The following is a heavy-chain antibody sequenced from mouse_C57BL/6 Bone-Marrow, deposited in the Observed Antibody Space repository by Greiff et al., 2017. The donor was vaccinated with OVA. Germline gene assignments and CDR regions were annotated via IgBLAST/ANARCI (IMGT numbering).Heavy chain of an antibody. CDR2: INPNNGGT. D-gene: IGHD1-1*01. CDR1: GYTFTDYN. J-gene: IGHJ1*03. CDR3: ARDYGSSPYWYFDV. Sequence: EVMLVESGPELVKPGASVKIPCKASGYTFTDYNMDWVKQSHGKSLEWIGDINPNNGGTIYNQKFKGKATLTVDKSSSTAYMELRSLTSEDTAVYYCARDYGSSPYWYFDVWGTGTTVTVSS. V-gene: IGHV1-18*01.